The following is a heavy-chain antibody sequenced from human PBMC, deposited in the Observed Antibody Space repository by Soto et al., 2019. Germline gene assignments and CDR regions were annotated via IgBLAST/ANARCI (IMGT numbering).Heavy chain of an antibody. D-gene: IGHD3-22*01. CDR1: GFTFSSYV. CDR3: ARALPRRFGYYDISGYTTSSYNWFDP. V-gene: IGHV3-33*01. Sequence: RRSLRLSCAASGFTFSSYVMHWVRQAPGKGLEWVAVIWYDGSNKYYADSVKGRFTISRDDSKNTLYLQMNSLRAEDTAVYYWARALPRRFGYYDISGYTTSSYNWFDPWGQGTMITVSS. CDR2: IWYDGSNK. J-gene: IGHJ5*02.